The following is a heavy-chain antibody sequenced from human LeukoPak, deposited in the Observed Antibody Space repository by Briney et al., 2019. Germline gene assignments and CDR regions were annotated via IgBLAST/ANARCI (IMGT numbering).Heavy chain of an antibody. Sequence: PGGSLRLSCAASGFTFSDYYMSWIRQAPGKGLEWVSCISSSSSYTNYADSVKGRFTISRDNAKNSLYLKMNSLRAEDTAVYYCTRDAGYCGPPTRYEAGCWFHPWGPGNLDTVSS. J-gene: IGHJ5*02. CDR2: ISSSSSYT. V-gene: IGHV3-11*06. CDR1: GFTFSDYY. CDR3: TRDAGYCGPPTRYEAGCWFHP. D-gene: IGHD3-10*01.